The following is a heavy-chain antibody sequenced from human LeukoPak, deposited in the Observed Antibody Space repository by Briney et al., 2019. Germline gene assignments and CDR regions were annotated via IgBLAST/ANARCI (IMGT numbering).Heavy chain of an antibody. CDR3: ARDGGTAGYSSGSDY. V-gene: IGHV1-18*01. Sequence: ASVKVSCKASGATFSSYAITWVRQAPGQGLEWVGWISCNNGDTRYAQKFQGRVTVTTDTSTSTAYMELRSLRSDDTAVYYCARDGGTAGYSSGSDYWGQGTLVTVSS. CDR2: ISCNNGDT. D-gene: IGHD5-18*01. CDR1: GATFSSYA. J-gene: IGHJ4*02.